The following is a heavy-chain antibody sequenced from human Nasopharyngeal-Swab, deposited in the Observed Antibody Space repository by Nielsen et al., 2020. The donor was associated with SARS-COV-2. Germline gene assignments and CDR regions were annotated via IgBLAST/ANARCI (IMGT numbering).Heavy chain of an antibody. CDR1: GFTFSSYS. D-gene: IGHD6-13*01. CDR3: ARAGIAAAEDY. J-gene: IGHJ4*02. V-gene: IGHV3-21*01. CDR2: ISSSSSYI. Sequence: GVLKISCAASGFTFSSYSMNWVRQAPGKGLEWVSSISSSSSYIYYADSVKGRFTISRDNAKNSLYLQMNSLRAEDTAVYYCARAGIAAAEDYWGQGTLVTVSS.